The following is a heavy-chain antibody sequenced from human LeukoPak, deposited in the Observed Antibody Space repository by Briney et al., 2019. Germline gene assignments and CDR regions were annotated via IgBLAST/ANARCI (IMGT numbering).Heavy chain of an antibody. J-gene: IGHJ6*01. CDR2: IYTSGST. D-gene: IGHD4-11*01. CDR1: GGSISSGSYY. CDR3: ARGRPTTVNTTEFFFHHQDV. V-gene: IGHV4-61*02. Sequence: SETLSLTCTVSGGSISSGSYYWSWIRQPAGKGLEWIGRIYTSGSTNYNPSLKSRVTISVDTSKNQFSLKLSSVTAADTAVYYLARGRPTTVNTTEFFFHHQDVLGKGNNGH.